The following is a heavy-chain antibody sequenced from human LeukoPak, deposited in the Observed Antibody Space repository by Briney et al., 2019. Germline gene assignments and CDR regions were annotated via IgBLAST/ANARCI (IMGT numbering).Heavy chain of an antibody. CDR3: ARSTRTTVFDY. V-gene: IGHV4-59*02. CDR2: IYYSGNT. Sequence: SETLSLTCTVSGGSVSSYYWSWIRQPPGKGLEWIGYIYYSGNTDYNPSPKSRVTMSIDTSKNQFSLKLSSVTAADTAVYYCARSTRTTVFDYRGQGALVTVSS. D-gene: IGHD4-17*01. CDR1: GGSVSSYY. J-gene: IGHJ4*02.